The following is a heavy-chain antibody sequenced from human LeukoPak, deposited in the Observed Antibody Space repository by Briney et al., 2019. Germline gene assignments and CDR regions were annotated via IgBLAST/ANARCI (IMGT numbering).Heavy chain of an antibody. Sequence: ASVKVSCKASGYTFTGYYMHWVRQAPGQGLEWMGWINPNSGGTNYAQKFQGWVTMTRDTSISTAYMELSRLRSDDTAVYYCAREGCSSTSCENWFDPWGQGTLVTVSS. D-gene: IGHD2-2*01. V-gene: IGHV1-2*04. J-gene: IGHJ5*02. CDR2: INPNSGGT. CDR1: GYTFTGYY. CDR3: AREGCSSTSCENWFDP.